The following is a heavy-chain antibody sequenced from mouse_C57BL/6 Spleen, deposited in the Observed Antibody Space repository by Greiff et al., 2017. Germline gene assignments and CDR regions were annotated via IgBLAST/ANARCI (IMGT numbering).Heavy chain of an antibody. V-gene: IGHV2-9-1*01. CDR2: IWTGGGT. CDR1: GFSLTSYA. CDR3: ASHYYGSSSDWYFDV. D-gene: IGHD1-1*01. Sequence: VKLMESGPGLVAPSQSLSITCTVSGFSLTSYAISWVRQPPGKGLEWLGVIWTGGGTNYNSALKSRLSISKDNSKSQVFLKMNSLQTDDTARYYCASHYYGSSSDWYFDVWGTGTTVTVSS. J-gene: IGHJ1*03.